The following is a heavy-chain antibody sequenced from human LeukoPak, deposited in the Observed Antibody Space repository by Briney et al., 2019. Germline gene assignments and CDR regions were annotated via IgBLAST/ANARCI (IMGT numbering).Heavy chain of an antibody. CDR2: TNPNSGGT. D-gene: IGHD3-22*01. J-gene: IGHJ4*02. CDR1: EYTFTGYY. Sequence: ASVKVSCKASEYTFTGYYMHWVRQAPGQGLEWMGWTNPNSGGTNYAQKFQGRVTMTRDTSISTAYMELSRLRSDDTAVYYCARVLYYYDSSGYSHFDYWGQGTLVTVSS. CDR3: ARVLYYYDSSGYSHFDY. V-gene: IGHV1-2*02.